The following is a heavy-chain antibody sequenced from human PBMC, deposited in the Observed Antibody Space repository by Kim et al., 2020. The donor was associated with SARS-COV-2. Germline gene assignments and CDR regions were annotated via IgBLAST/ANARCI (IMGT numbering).Heavy chain of an antibody. V-gene: IGHV3-15*01. CDR1: GFTFSNAW. D-gene: IGHD3-16*02. J-gene: IGHJ4*02. Sequence: GGSLRLSCAASGFTFSNAWMSWVRQAPGKGLEWVGRIKSKTDGGTTDYAAPVKGRFTISRDDSKNTLYLQMNSLKTEDTAVYYCTTDYDYVWGSYRNFDSWGQGTLVTVSS. CDR3: TTDYDYVWGSYRNFDS. CDR2: IKSKTDGGTT.